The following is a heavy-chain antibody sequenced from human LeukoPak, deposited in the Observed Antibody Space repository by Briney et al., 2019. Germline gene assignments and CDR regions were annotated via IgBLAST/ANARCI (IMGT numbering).Heavy chain of an antibody. CDR3: ARHSSSSSFY. CDR1: GFTFSSYSMN. Sequence: GSLRLSCAASGFTFSSYSMNWVRQPPGKGLEWIGSIYYSGSTYYNPSLKSRVTIFVDTSKNQFSLKLSSVTAADTAVYYCARHSSSSSFYWGQGTLVTVSS. D-gene: IGHD6-13*01. J-gene: IGHJ4*02. V-gene: IGHV4-39*01. CDR2: IYYSGST.